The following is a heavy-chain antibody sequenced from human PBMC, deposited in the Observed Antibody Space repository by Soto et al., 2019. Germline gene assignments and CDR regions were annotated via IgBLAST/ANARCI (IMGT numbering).Heavy chain of an antibody. CDR3: ARDSFVDTASALDI. CDR2: IYYSGST. Sequence: SETLSLTCTVSGGSISSGGYYWSWIRQHPGKGLEWIGYIYYSGSTYYNPSLKSRVTISVDTSKNQFSLKLSSVTAADTAVYYCARDSFVDTASALDIWGQGTMVTVS. D-gene: IGHD5-18*01. V-gene: IGHV4-31*03. J-gene: IGHJ3*02. CDR1: GGSISSGGYY.